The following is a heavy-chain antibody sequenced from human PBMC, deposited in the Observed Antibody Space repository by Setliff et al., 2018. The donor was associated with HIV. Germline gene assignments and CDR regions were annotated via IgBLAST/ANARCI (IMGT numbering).Heavy chain of an antibody. CDR3: AREAVWSDAFDI. J-gene: IGHJ3*02. CDR1: GFNFNTYA. Sequence: QAGGSLRLSCAPSGFNFNTYAMHWVRQAPGKGLEWVAVISYDGSNKYYADSVKGRFTISRDNSKNTLYLQMNSLRAEDTAVYYCAREAVWSDAFDIWGQGTMVTVSS. V-gene: IGHV3-30-3*01. D-gene: IGHD1-1*01. CDR2: ISYDGSNK.